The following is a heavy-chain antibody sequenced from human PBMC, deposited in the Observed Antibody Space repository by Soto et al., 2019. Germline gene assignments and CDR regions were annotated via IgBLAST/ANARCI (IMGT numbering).Heavy chain of an antibody. CDR1: GFTFSSYA. J-gene: IGHJ6*02. D-gene: IGHD2-2*01. CDR3: AKHPSKGISTSSHYCNYGMDV. CDR2: ICGSGGST. Sequence: GGSLRLSCAASGFTFSSYAMRRVRHAPGKEPEWVSEICGSGGSTYCADYVKGRFTISRDNSMNTLYLQMNSLRAEDTAVYYCAKHPSKGISTSSHYCNYGMDVWGQGTTVTVSS. V-gene: IGHV3-23*01.